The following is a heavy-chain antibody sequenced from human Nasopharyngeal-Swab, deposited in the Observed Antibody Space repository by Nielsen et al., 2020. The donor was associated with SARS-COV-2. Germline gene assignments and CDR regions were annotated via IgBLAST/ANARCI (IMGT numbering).Heavy chain of an antibody. CDR1: GGSISSGDYY. CDR2: IYYSGST. Sequence: LRLSCTVSGGSISSGDYYWSWIRQPPGKGLEWIGYIYYSGSTYYNPSLKSRVTISVDTSKNQFSLKLSSVTAADTAVYYCVRDSLGTYYHYFDYWGQGTLVTVSS. CDR3: VRDSLGTYYHYFDY. V-gene: IGHV4-30-4*01. J-gene: IGHJ4*02. D-gene: IGHD3-22*01.